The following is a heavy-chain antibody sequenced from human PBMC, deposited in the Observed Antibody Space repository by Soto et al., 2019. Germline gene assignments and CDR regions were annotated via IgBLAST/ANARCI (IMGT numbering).Heavy chain of an antibody. J-gene: IGHJ4*02. Sequence: SETLSLTCTVSGGSISSGGYYWSWIRQHPGKGLEWIGYIYYSGSTYYNPSLKSRVTISVDTSKNQFSLKLSSVTAADTAVYYCARSTIRGVISYWGQGTLVTVSS. CDR3: ARSTIRGVISY. CDR1: GGSISSGGYY. CDR2: IYYSGST. V-gene: IGHV4-31*03. D-gene: IGHD3-10*01.